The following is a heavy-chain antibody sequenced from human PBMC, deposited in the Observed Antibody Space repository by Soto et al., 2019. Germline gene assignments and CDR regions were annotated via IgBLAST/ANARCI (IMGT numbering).Heavy chain of an antibody. D-gene: IGHD3-9*01. Sequence: GVLRLSCTASGFTFTSYGMGWVRQAPGKGLQWVSTIRGDGGQTHYTDSVKGRFSISRDNSKNTVCLQMDSLRAEDTAMYFCARDVGLDSDDFFAYWGQGTQVTVSS. CDR1: GFTFTSYG. J-gene: IGHJ4*02. CDR3: ARDVGLDSDDFFAY. CDR2: IRGDGGQT. V-gene: IGHV3-23*01.